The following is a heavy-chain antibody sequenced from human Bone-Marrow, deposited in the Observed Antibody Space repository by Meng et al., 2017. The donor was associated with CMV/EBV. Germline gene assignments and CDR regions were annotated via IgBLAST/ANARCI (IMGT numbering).Heavy chain of an antibody. CDR2: ISSSSSTI. D-gene: IGHD3-10*01. J-gene: IGHJ5*02. V-gene: IGHV3-48*04. CDR1: GFTFSSYS. Sequence: GESLKISCAASGFTFSSYSMNWVRQAPGKGLEWVSYISSSSSTIYYADSVKGRFTISRDNAKNSLYLQMNSLRAEDTAVYYCARRPIRGHVNWFDPWGQGTLVTVSS. CDR3: ARRPIRGHVNWFDP.